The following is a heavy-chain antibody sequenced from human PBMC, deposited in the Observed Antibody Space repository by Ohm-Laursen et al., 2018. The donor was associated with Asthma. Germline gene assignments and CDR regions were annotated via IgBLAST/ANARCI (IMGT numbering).Heavy chain of an antibody. V-gene: IGHV3-30*18. CDR2: ISYDGSNK. CDR3: AKDVVPHLALFYYYYGMGV. J-gene: IGHJ6*02. CDR1: GFTFSSYG. D-gene: IGHD2-2*01. Sequence: RSLRLSCAASGFTFSSYGMHWVRQAPGKGLEWVAVISYDGSNKYYADSVKGRFTISRDNSKNTLYLQMNSLRAEDTAVYYCAKDVVPHLALFYYYYGMGVWGQGTTVTVSS.